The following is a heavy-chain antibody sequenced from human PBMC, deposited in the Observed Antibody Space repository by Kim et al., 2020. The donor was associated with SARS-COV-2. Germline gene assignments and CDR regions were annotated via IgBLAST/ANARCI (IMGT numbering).Heavy chain of an antibody. CDR1: GYSFTSYW. V-gene: IGHV5-10-1*01. D-gene: IGHD2-2*01. Sequence: GESLKISCKGSGYSFTSYWISWVRQMPGKGLEWMGRIDPSDSYTNYSPSFQGHVTISADKSISTAYLQWSSLKASDTAMYYCARSRRGVVPAANPVDMDVWGQGTTVTVSS. CDR2: IDPSDSYT. CDR3: ARSRRGVVPAANPVDMDV. J-gene: IGHJ6*02.